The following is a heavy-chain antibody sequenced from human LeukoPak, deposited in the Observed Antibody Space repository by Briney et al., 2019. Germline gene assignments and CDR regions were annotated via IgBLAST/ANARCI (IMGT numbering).Heavy chain of an antibody. Sequence: SGGSLRLSCAASGFTFSSYWMYWVRHAPGKGLVWVSRINGDGSSRNHADSVKGRFTISRDNAKNTLYLQMNSLRAEDTAVYYCARVLSNYYGSGSYDYWGQGTLVTVSS. CDR1: GFTFSSYW. CDR2: INGDGSSR. J-gene: IGHJ4*02. D-gene: IGHD3-10*01. CDR3: ARVLSNYYGSGSYDY. V-gene: IGHV3-74*01.